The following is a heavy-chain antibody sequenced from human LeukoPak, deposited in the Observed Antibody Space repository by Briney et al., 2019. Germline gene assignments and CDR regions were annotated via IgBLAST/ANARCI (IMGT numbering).Heavy chain of an antibody. Sequence: GGSLRLSCAASGFTFSSYGMHWVRQAPGKGLEWVAVISYDGSNKYYADSVKGRFTISRDNSKNTLYLQMNSLRAEDTAVYYCARGGVPVISIHDYWGQGTLVTVSS. CDR2: ISYDGSNK. CDR1: GFTFSSYG. J-gene: IGHJ4*02. D-gene: IGHD3-9*01. V-gene: IGHV3-30*03. CDR3: ARGGVPVISIHDY.